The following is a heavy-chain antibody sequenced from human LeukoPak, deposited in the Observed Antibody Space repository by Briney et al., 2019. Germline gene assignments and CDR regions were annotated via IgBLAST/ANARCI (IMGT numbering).Heavy chain of an antibody. J-gene: IGHJ4*02. CDR2: IAYDESRQ. Sequence: GGSLRLSCAASGFTFSSYSMNWVRQAPGKGLEWVTFIAYDESRQYFIDSVKGRFTISRDNSKNTLFLQMNDLRPEDTATYFCARAIGTTGTLRYWGQGTLVIVSS. CDR3: ARAIGTTGTLRY. D-gene: IGHD1-1*01. CDR1: GFTFSSYS. V-gene: IGHV3-30*02.